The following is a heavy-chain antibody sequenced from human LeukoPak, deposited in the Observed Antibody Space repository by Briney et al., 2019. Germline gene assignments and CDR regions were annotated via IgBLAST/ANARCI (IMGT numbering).Heavy chain of an antibody. Sequence: GRSLRLSCAASGFTFSSYAMHWVRQAPGKGLEWVAVISYDGSNKYYADSVKGRFTISRDNSKNTLYLQMNSLRAEDTAVYYCARDLAVLSSSYYFDYWGQGTLVTVSS. D-gene: IGHD6-6*01. J-gene: IGHJ4*02. V-gene: IGHV3-30-3*01. CDR2: ISYDGSNK. CDR3: ARDLAVLSSSYYFDY. CDR1: GFTFSSYA.